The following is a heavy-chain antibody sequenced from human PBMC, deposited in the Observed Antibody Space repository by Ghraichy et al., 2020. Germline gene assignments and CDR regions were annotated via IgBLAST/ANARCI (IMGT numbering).Heavy chain of an antibody. D-gene: IGHD6-19*01. V-gene: IGHV3-23*01. CDR1: GFTFSSYA. J-gene: IGHJ5*02. Sequence: GGSLRLSCAASGFTFSSYAMSWVRQAPGKGLEWVSAISGSGGSTYYADSVKGRFTISRDNSKNTLYLQMNSLRAEDTAVYYCAKDRDRAVAGTYAPNRFDPWGQGTLVTVSS. CDR3: AKDRDRAVAGTYAPNRFDP. CDR2: ISGSGGST.